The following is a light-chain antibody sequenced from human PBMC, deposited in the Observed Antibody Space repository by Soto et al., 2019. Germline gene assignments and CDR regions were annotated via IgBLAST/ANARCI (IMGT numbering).Light chain of an antibody. CDR1: QSISSY. Sequence: DIQMTQSPSSLSASVGDRVTITCRASQSISSYLNWYQQKPGKAPKLLIYAASSLQSGVPSRFSGSGSGTDFTLTISSLQPKDFATYYCQQSYSTPDTFGQGTKVEIK. J-gene: IGKJ1*01. V-gene: IGKV1-39*01. CDR2: AAS. CDR3: QQSYSTPDT.